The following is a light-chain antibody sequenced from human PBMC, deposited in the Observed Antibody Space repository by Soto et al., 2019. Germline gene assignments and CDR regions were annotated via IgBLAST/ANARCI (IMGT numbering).Light chain of an antibody. J-gene: IGKJ4*01. CDR1: EGPSNS. Sequence: EILLTQSPCVRSLSPGQRASLSSRASEGPSNSLAWYQQKPGQAPRLLXSGXSSRATGIPDRLSGSGSGADFTLTISRLEPEYFAVYYCQQYGTSTPTFGGGTKVDIK. V-gene: IGKV3-20*01. CDR2: GXS. CDR3: QQYGTSTPT.